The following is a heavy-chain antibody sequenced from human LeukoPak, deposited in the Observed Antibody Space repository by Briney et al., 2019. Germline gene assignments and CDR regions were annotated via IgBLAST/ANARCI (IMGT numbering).Heavy chain of an antibody. CDR2: INHSGST. Sequence: ASETLSLTCAVYGGSFSGYYWSWIRQPPGKGLEWIGEINHSGSTNYNPSLKSRVTISVDTSKNQFSLKLSSVTAADTAVYYCARGRRPYWGQGILVSVSS. V-gene: IGHV4-34*01. J-gene: IGHJ4*02. CDR1: GGSFSGYY. D-gene: IGHD6-6*01. CDR3: ARGRRPY.